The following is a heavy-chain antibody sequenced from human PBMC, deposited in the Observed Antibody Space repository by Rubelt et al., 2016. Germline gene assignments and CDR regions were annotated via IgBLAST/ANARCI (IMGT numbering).Heavy chain of an antibody. V-gene: IGHV4-61*02. J-gene: IGHJ6*02. CDR2: IYTSGST. Sequence: QVQLQESGPGLVKPSQTLSLTCTVSGGSISSGGYYWSWIRQPAGKGLEWIGRIYTSGSTNYNPSLKSRVTMSVDTSKNQFALKLSSVTAADTAVYYWARGATIFGSAHVWGQGTTVTVSS. D-gene: IGHD3-3*01. CDR1: GGSISSGGYY. CDR3: ARGATIFGSAHV.